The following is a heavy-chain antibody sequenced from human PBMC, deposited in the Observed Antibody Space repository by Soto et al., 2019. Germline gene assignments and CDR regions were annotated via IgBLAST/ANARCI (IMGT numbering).Heavy chain of an antibody. CDR1: GGTFSSYS. V-gene: IGHV1-69*01. CDR2: IIPIFGTA. Sequence: QVQLVPSGAEVKKPRSSVKVSCKASGGTFSSYSINWVRQAPGQGLEWMGEIIPIFGTANYAQKFQGRVTITADESTSTAYMELSSLRSEDTAVYYCARDGGRHSGGIDYWGQGTLVTVSS. CDR3: ARDGGRHSGGIDY. J-gene: IGHJ4*02. D-gene: IGHD1-26*01.